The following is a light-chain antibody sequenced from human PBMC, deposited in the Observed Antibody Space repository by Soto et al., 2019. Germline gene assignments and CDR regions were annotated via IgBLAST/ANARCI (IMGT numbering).Light chain of an antibody. CDR1: QSFRGL. CDR3: QHYGSSPWT. V-gene: IGKV3-11*01. J-gene: IGKJ1*01. CDR2: DAS. Sequence: EVVLTQSPVTLSLSPGERATLSCRASQSFRGLLAWYQQKPGQAPRLLIYDASNRATGIPARFSGSGSGTDFTLTISSLGPEDFAVYYCQHYGSSPWTFGQGTKVDIK.